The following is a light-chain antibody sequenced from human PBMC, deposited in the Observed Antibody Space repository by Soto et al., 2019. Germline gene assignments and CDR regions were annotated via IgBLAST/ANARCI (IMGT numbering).Light chain of an antibody. CDR3: QQSYSTLIT. V-gene: IGKV1-39*01. CDR1: QSVNTF. Sequence: ILMTQSPSSLSASVGDRVTITCRASQSVNTFLNWYQQKPGKAPKLLIYAATRLPSGVPSRFTGSGSGTDFTLTISSLQPEDFVTYYCQQSYSTLITFGGGTKVDIK. CDR2: AAT. J-gene: IGKJ4*01.